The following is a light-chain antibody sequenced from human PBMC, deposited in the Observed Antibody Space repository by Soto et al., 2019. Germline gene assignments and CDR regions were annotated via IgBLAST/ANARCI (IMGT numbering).Light chain of an antibody. CDR2: DAS. CDR3: QHCYYLPI. Sequence: DIQMTQSPSSLSASVGDRVTITCQASQDITSYLNWYQHKPGKAPKLLIYDASILEAGVPPRFSGSGSGTDFTLTISSLQPEDVATSYCQHCYYLPIFGPGTTVDF. J-gene: IGKJ3*01. CDR1: QDITSY. V-gene: IGKV1-33*01.